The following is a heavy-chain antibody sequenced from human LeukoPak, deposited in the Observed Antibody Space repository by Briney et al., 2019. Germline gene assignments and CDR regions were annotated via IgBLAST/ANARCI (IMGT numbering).Heavy chain of an antibody. J-gene: IGHJ4*02. V-gene: IGHV3-74*01. CDR2: INTDGTSI. CDR1: GFTFSDYW. CDR3: ARRGGDYFDY. D-gene: IGHD4-17*01. Sequence: GGSLRLSCAASGFTFSDYWVHWVRQAPGKGLVWVSRINTDGTSIAYADSVKGRFSISRDNAKNTLYLQMNSLRAEDTAVHYCARRGGDYFDYWGQGTLVTVSS.